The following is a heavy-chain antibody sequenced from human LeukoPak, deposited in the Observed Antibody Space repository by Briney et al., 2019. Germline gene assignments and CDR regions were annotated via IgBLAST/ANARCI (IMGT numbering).Heavy chain of an antibody. CDR2: IFYSGTT. CDR1: GVSITDHY. V-gene: IGHV4-59*11. Sequence: SSETLSLTCTVSGVSITDHYWSWIRQPPGKGLEWIGHIFYSGTTNYNPSLQSRVNILVDTSRTHFSLRLNSVTAADTAVYYCARAPNPNFFDDWGQGNLVTVSS. CDR3: ARAPNPNFFDD. J-gene: IGHJ4*02.